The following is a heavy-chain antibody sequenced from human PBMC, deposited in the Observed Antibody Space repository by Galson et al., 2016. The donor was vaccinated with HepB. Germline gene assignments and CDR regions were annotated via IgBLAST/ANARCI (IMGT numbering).Heavy chain of an antibody. CDR3: AKDLYGG. CDR1: GFTFSDYY. CDR2: ISSDGSSK. D-gene: IGHD3-16*01. J-gene: IGHJ4*02. Sequence: SLRLSCAASGFTFSDYYMTWIRQTPGRGLEWLADISSDGSSKHYADSVKGRFLISRDNAKNSISLQINSLRAEDTAIYYCAKDLYGGWGQGTLVTVSS. V-gene: IGHV3-11*01.